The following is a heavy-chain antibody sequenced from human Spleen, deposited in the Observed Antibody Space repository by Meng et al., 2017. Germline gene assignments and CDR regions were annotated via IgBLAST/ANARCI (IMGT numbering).Heavy chain of an antibody. CDR2: INTYNGKT. V-gene: IGHV1-18*01. J-gene: IGHJ4*02. Sequence: QVQLGQSGAEVKKPGAAVKVSCEASGYTLSSDGFSWVRQAPGQGLEWLGWINTYNGKTDYALKFQGRITMTTDTFTRTGYMELRNLRSDDTAVYYCATRGNPYLNCWGQGTLVTVSS. CDR1: GYTLSSDG. CDR3: ATRGNPYLNC.